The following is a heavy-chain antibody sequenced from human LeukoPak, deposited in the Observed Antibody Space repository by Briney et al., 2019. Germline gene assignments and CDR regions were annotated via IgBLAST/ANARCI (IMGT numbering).Heavy chain of an antibody. D-gene: IGHD1-26*01. CDR3: AKRSGVSYGYFDY. J-gene: IGHJ4*02. V-gene: IGHV3-23*01. CDR1: GFTFSSYA. CDR2: IPGSGDST. Sequence: VGSLRLSCAASGFTFSSYAMSWVRQAPGKGLEWVSAIPGSGDSTNYADSVKGRFTISRDNSKNTLYLQMNSLRAEDTAVYYCAKRSGVSYGYFDYWGQGTLVTVSS.